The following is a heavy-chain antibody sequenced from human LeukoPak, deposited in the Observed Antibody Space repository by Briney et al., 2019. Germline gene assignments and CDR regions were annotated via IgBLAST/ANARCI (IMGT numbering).Heavy chain of an antibody. J-gene: IGHJ4*02. CDR2: ISSGGGT. V-gene: IGHV3-66*01. CDR1: AITVIGNY. CDR3: AGSAVTNLDS. Sequence: GGSLRPSRAASAITVIGNYTTCVRQAPGKGLEWVSVISSGGGTYYAGSVKGRLTISRDISKNTVYLQMNSLRGDDTAVYYCAGSAVTNLDSWGQGNLVTVSS. D-gene: IGHD4-23*01.